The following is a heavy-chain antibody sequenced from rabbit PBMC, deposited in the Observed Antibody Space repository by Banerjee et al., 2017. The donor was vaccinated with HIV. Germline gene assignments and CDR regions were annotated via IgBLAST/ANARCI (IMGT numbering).Heavy chain of an antibody. D-gene: IGHD4-1*01. CDR1: GFSFSSRYY. J-gene: IGHJ4*01. CDR2: IFPGGAGAT. V-gene: IGHV1S45*01. Sequence: QEQLVESGGGLVKPGASLTLTCTASGFSFSSRYYMCWVRQAPGKGLEWIACIFPGGAGATYCANWAKGRFTISETSSTTVTLQMTSLTAADTATYFCARDLAGVIGWNFDLWGPGTLVTVS. CDR3: ARDLAGVIGWNFDL.